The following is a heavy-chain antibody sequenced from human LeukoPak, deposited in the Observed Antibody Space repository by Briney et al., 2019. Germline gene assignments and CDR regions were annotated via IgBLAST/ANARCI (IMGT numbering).Heavy chain of an antibody. CDR3: TRGGPGDY. D-gene: IGHD3-10*01. Sequence: GGSLRLSCTASGFTFGDYAMSWVRQAPGKGLEWIGFIRNKAYGGTTEYAASVKGRFTISRDDSKSIAYLQMNSLKTEDTAVYYCTRGGPGDYWGQGTLVTVSS. V-gene: IGHV3-49*04. J-gene: IGHJ4*02. CDR1: GFTFGDYA. CDR2: IRNKAYGGTT.